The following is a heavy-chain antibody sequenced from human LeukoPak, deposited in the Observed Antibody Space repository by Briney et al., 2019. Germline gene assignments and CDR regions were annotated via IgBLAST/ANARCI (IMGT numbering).Heavy chain of an antibody. CDR2: IYYRGNT. CDR1: DGSISGYY. Sequence: SETLSLTCIVSDGSISGYYWNWIRQSPGKGLEWIGYIYYRGNTDYTPSLKSRVSISIDTSKKQFSLRLRSVSAADTAVYHCARGGESSAWYFQRWGQGTLVTVSS. CDR3: ARGGESSAWYFQR. D-gene: IGHD3-22*01. V-gene: IGHV4-59*01. J-gene: IGHJ1*01.